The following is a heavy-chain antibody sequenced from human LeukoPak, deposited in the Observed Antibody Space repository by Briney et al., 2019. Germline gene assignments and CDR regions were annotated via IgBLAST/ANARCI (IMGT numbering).Heavy chain of an antibody. D-gene: IGHD3-10*01. Sequence: GGSLRLSCAASGISFSSYEMNWVRQAPGKGLEWVSYISNSGTTIFYADSVRGRFTISRDNAKNSLYLQMNSLRDEDTAVYYCARYGSGSPYYFDYWGQGTLVTVSS. CDR1: GISFSSYE. J-gene: IGHJ4*02. CDR2: ISNSGTTI. V-gene: IGHV3-48*03. CDR3: ARYGSGSPYYFDY.